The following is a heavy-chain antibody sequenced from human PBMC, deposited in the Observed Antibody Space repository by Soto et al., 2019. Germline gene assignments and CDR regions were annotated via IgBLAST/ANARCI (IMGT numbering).Heavy chain of an antibody. D-gene: IGHD2-2*01. CDR2: ISYDGSNK. J-gene: IGHJ6*02. CDR3: AKDRCGDIVLVPAAICYYGMDV. V-gene: IGHV3-30*18. CDR1: GFTFSSYG. Sequence: GGSLRLSCAASGFTFSSYGMHWVRQAPGKGLEWVAVISYDGSNKYYADSVKGRFTISRDNSKNTLYLQMNSLRAEDTAVYYCAKDRCGDIVLVPAAICYYGMDVWGQGTTVTVSS.